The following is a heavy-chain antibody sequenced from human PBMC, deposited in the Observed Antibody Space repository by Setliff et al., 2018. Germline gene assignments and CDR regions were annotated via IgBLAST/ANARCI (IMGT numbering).Heavy chain of an antibody. V-gene: IGHV3-64*02. Sequence: LRLSCAASGLSFSTSAMHWVRQAPGKELEYVSAISSDGSRTYYGDSVKGRFTISRDNSKNTLYLQMNSLRPEDTAVYYCTKRALYDGSAVWAFDIWGQGTMVTVSS. CDR1: GLSFSTSA. CDR2: ISSDGSRT. J-gene: IGHJ3*02. D-gene: IGHD3-22*01. CDR3: TKRALYDGSAVWAFDI.